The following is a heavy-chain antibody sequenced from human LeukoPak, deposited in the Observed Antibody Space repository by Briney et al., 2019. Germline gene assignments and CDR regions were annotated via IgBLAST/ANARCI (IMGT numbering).Heavy chain of an antibody. V-gene: IGHV3-21*04. CDR3: ARESIVGATGFDY. Sequence: GGSLRLSCAASGFTSSSYSMNWVRQAPGKGLEWVSSISSSSSYIYYADSVKGRFTISRDNAKNSLYLQMNSLRAEDTAVYNCARESIVGATGFDYWGQGTLVTVSS. J-gene: IGHJ4*02. CDR1: GFTSSSYS. CDR2: ISSSSSYI. D-gene: IGHD1-26*01.